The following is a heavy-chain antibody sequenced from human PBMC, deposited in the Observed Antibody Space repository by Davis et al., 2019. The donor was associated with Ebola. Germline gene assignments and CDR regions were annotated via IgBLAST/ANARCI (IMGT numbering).Heavy chain of an antibody. J-gene: IGHJ4*02. Sequence: PGGSLRPSCAASGFTFDDYGMSWVRQAPGKGLEWVSGINWNGGSTGYADSVKGRFTISRDNAKNSLYLQMNSLRAEDTALYYCARVQGYCSGGSCNWGYFDYWGQGTLVTVSS. V-gene: IGHV3-20*04. CDR3: ARVQGYCSGGSCNWGYFDY. D-gene: IGHD2-15*01. CDR2: INWNGGST. CDR1: GFTFDDYG.